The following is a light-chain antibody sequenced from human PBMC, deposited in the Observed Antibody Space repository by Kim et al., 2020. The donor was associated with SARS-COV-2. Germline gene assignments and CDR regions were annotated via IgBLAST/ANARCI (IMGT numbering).Light chain of an antibody. V-gene: IGLV6-57*03. Sequence: EAQGRSGTISCTRSSGRIASNFVQWYRQRPSSAPACVIYGDNQRPSWVPDRFSGSIDDSSNTASLTVSGLKTEGEADYYCQSGRLFGGGTQLTVL. J-gene: IGLJ2*01. CDR2: GDN. CDR1: SGRIASNF. CDR3: QSGRL.